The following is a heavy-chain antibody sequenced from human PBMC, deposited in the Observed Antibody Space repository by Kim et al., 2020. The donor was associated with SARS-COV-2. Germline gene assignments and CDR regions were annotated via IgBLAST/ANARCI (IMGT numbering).Heavy chain of an antibody. CDR3: ARELWRLQSPYYYYGMDV. CDR2: IYSGGST. Sequence: GGSLRLSCAASGFTVSSNYMSWVRQAPGKGLEWVSVIYSGGSTYYADSVKGRFTISRDNSKNTLYLQMNSLRAEDTAVYYCARELWRLQSPYYYYGMDVWGQGTTVTVSS. V-gene: IGHV3-53*01. CDR1: GFTVSSNY. D-gene: IGHD6-25*01. J-gene: IGHJ6*02.